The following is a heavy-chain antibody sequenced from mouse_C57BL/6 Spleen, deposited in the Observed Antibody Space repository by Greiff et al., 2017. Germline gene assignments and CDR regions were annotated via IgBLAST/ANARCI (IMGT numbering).Heavy chain of an antibody. Sequence: VQLKESGPGLVKPSQSLSLTCSVTGYSITSGYYWNWIRQFPGNKLEWMGYISYDGSNNYNPSLKNRIYITRDTAKYQFFLKLNSVTTEDTATYYWAKYGYGEAWFAYWGQGTLVTVSA. V-gene: IGHV3-6*01. D-gene: IGHD2-2*01. CDR3: AKYGYGEAWFAY. CDR1: GYSITSGYY. J-gene: IGHJ3*01. CDR2: ISYDGSN.